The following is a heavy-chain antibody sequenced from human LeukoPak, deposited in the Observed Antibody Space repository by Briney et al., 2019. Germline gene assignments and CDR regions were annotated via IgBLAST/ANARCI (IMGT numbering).Heavy chain of an antibody. J-gene: IGHJ4*02. CDR3: ARVLGDSYYFDY. CDR1: GFTFSSYS. Sequence: GGSLRLSCAASGFTFSSYSMNWVRQAPGKGLEWVSSISSSSSYIYYADSVKGRFTISRDNAKNSLYLQMNSLRAEDTAVYYCARVLGDSYYFDYWGQGTLVTVSS. D-gene: IGHD4-11*01. V-gene: IGHV3-21*01. CDR2: ISSSSSYI.